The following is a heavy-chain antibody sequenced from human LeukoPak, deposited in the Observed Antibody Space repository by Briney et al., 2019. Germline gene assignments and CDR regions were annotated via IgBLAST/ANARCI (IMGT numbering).Heavy chain of an antibody. J-gene: IGHJ4*02. CDR2: INPSGGST. V-gene: IGHV1-46*01. D-gene: IGHD5-12*01. Sequence: GASVKVPCKASGYTFTSYYMHWVRQAPGQGLEWMGIINPSGGSTSYAQKFQGRVTMTRDTSTSTVYMELSSLRSEDTAVYYCAGGYSGYEEFVANFDYWGQGTLVTVSS. CDR3: AGGYSGYEEFVANFDY. CDR1: GYTFTSYY.